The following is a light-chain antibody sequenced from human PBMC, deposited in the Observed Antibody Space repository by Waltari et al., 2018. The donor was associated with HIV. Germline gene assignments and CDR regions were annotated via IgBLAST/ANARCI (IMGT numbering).Light chain of an antibody. J-gene: IGLJ3*02. CDR1: ALPNQY. CDR2: KDT. CDR3: ESADNSGTYWV. V-gene: IGLV3-25*03. Sequence: SYELTQPPSVSVSPGQTAKLTCSGYALPNQYAHWYQQKPGQAPLLVIYKDTQRPSGIPERFSGSHSGTTVTLIISGVQAEDEADYYCESADNSGTYWVFGGGTKLSVL.